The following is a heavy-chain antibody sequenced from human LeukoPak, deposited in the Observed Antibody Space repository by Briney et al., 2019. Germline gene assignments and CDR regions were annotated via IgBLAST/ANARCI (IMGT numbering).Heavy chain of an antibody. CDR2: INHSGST. J-gene: IGHJ4*02. CDR1: GGSFSGYY. CDR3: ARRSSSCYY. Sequence: SETLSLTCAVYGGSFSGYYWSWIRQPPGKGLEWIGEINHSGSTNYNPSLKSRVTISVDTSKSQFSLKLSSVTAADTAVYYCARRSSSCYYWGQGTLVTVSS. D-gene: IGHD6-13*01. V-gene: IGHV4-34*01.